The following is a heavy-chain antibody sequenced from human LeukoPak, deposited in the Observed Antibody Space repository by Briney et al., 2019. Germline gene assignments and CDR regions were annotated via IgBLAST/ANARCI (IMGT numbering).Heavy chain of an antibody. Sequence: SVKVSCKASGGTFSGYAISWVRQAPGQGLEWMGRIIPILGIANYAQKFQGRVKIPADKSTSTAYMELSSLRSEDTAVYYCARDIRAAGVNYYYYYGMDVWGQGTTVTVSS. CDR3: ARDIRAAGVNYYYYYGMDV. D-gene: IGHD6-13*01. J-gene: IGHJ6*02. V-gene: IGHV1-69*04. CDR1: GGTFSGYA. CDR2: IIPILGIA.